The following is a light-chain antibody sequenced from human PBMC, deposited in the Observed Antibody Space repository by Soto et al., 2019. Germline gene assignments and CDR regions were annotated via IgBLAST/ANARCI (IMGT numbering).Light chain of an antibody. CDR3: QRYNNWPLT. J-gene: IGKJ4*01. CDR2: DTS. V-gene: IGKV3-15*01. Sequence: EIIMTQSPATLSEPPVAGATLSCRASRGIGDTLAWYQHKPGQTPRLLIYDTSTRATGVPARFSGSRSGTEFTLTLNTLQSEDLAVYYCQRYNNWPLTFGGGTKVDIK. CDR1: RGIGDT.